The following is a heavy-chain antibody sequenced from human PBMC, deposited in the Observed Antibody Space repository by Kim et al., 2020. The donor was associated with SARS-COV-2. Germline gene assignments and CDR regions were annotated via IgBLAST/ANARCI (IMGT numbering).Heavy chain of an antibody. CDR2: IYSGGST. J-gene: IGHJ4*02. D-gene: IGHD5-18*01. CDR3: ARESYGKKSFDY. V-gene: IGHV3-66*01. CDR1: GFTVSSNY. Sequence: GGSLRLSCAASGFTVSSNYMSWVRQAPGKGLEWVSVIYSGGSTYYADSVKGRFTISRDNSKNTLYLQMNSLRAEDMAVYYCARESYGKKSFDYWGQGTLVTVSS.